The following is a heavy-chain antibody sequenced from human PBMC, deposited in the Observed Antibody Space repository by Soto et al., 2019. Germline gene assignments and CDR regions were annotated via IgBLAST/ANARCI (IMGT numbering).Heavy chain of an antibody. CDR1: GYTFTGYY. CDR3: ARALDGRDYYDSSGYYYVMGWFDP. D-gene: IGHD3-22*01. V-gene: IGHV1-2*02. Sequence: GASVKVSCKASGYTFTGYYMHWVRQAPGQGLEWMGWINPNSGGTNYAQKFQGRVTMTRDTSISTAYMELSRLRSDDTAVYYCARALDGRDYYDSSGYYYVMGWFDPWGQGTLVTVSS. CDR2: INPNSGGT. J-gene: IGHJ5*02.